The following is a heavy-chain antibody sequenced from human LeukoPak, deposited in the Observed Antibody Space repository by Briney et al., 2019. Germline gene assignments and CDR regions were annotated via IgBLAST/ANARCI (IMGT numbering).Heavy chain of an antibody. Sequence: GGSLRLSCAASGFTFSSYAMSWVRQAPGKGLEWVSAISGSGGSTYYAVFVKGRFTISRDSSKNTLYLQMNSLRAEDTAVYYCAISEYQLLSPFDYWGQGTLVTVSS. J-gene: IGHJ4*02. D-gene: IGHD2-2*01. CDR3: AISEYQLLSPFDY. CDR2: ISGSGGST. V-gene: IGHV3-23*01. CDR1: GFTFSSYA.